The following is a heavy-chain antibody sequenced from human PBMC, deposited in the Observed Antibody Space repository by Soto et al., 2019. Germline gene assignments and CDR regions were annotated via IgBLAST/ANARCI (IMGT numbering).Heavy chain of an antibody. Sequence: ASVKVSCKASGYTFTSYGISWVRQAPGQGLEWMGWISAYNGNTNYAQKLQGRVTMTTDTSTSTAYMELRSLRSDDTAVYYCAFQEDTAVVSWFDPWGQETLVTVSS. D-gene: IGHD5-18*01. CDR3: AFQEDTAVVSWFDP. J-gene: IGHJ5*02. CDR2: ISAYNGNT. CDR1: GYTFTSYG. V-gene: IGHV1-18*01.